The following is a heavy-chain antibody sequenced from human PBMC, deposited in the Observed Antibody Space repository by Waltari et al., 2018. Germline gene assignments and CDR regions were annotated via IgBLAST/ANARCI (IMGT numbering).Heavy chain of an antibody. CDR1: GFTFSDYW. D-gene: IGHD3-10*01. V-gene: IGHV3-7*01. CDR3: ARDVGNVGGNY. Sequence: EVQLVEAGGGLVQPGGYLRLSCLVSGFTFSDYWMGWVSQAPGKGMEWVANMKQEGRVRDNADSVKGRFTISRDNTKNALCLKINRLRAEDTAVYYCARDVGNVGGNYWGQGTLVTVSS. CDR2: MKQEGRVR. J-gene: IGHJ4*02.